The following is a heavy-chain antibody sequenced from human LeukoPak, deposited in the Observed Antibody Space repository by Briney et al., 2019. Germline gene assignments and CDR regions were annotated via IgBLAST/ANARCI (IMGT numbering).Heavy chain of an antibody. CDR3: ASGGAHYFDY. D-gene: IGHD3-16*01. CDR1: GFTFSSYA. Sequence: GGSLRLSCAASGFTFSSYAMHWVRQAPGKGLEWVAVISYDGSNKYYADSVKGRFTISGDNSKNTLYLQMNSLRAEDTAVYYCASGGAHYFDYWGQGTLVTVSS. V-gene: IGHV3-30-3*01. CDR2: ISYDGSNK. J-gene: IGHJ4*02.